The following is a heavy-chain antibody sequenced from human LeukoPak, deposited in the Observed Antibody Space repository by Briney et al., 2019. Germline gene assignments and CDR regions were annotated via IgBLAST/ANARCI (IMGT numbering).Heavy chain of an antibody. CDR2: INPNSGGT. CDR1: GYTFTGYY. D-gene: IGHD1-26*01. CDR3: ARGKSRGSHIDY. Sequence: ASVKVSCKASGYTFTGYYMHWVRQAPGQGLEWMGWINPNSGGTNYAQKFQGRVTMTRDTSISTAYMELSRLRSDDTAVYFCARGKSRGSHIDYWGQGTLVTVSS. V-gene: IGHV1-2*02. J-gene: IGHJ4*02.